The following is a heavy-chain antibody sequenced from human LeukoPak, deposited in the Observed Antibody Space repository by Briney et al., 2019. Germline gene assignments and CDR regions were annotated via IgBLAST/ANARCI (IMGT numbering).Heavy chain of an antibody. D-gene: IGHD6-13*01. V-gene: IGHV4-59*01. CDR2: IYYSGTT. Sequence: PSETLSLTCTVSGGSISSYYWSWIRQPPGKGLEWIGYIYYSGTTNYNPSLKSRVTISVDASKNQFSLKLSSVTAADTAVYYCARGVYIAAAQYGYWDQGTLVTVSS. CDR3: ARGVYIAAAQYGY. J-gene: IGHJ4*02. CDR1: GGSISSYY.